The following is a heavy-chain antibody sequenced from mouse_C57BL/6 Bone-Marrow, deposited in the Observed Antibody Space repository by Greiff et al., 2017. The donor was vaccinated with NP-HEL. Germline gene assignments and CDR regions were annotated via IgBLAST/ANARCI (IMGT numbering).Heavy chain of an antibody. CDR1: GYSITSGYY. J-gene: IGHJ2*01. CDR2: ISYDGSN. CDR3: ARVGIYYGSTFDY. V-gene: IGHV3-6*01. Sequence: VQLKESGPGLVKPSQSLSLTCSVTGYSITSGYYWNWIRQFPGNKLEWMGYISYDGSNNYNPSLKNRISITRDTSKNQFFLKLNSVTTEDTATYYCARVGIYYGSTFDYWGQGTTLTVSS. D-gene: IGHD1-1*01.